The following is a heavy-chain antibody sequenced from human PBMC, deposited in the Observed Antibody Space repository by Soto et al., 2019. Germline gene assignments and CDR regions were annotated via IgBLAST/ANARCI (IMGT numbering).Heavy chain of an antibody. CDR2: IIPIFGTA. V-gene: IGHV1-69*13. CDR1: GGTFGSYA. D-gene: IGHD3-16*01. J-gene: IGHJ6*02. CDR3: ARVVITFGPPTSPYGMDV. Sequence: GASVKVSCKASGGTFGSYAISWVRQAPGQGLEWMGGIIPIFGTANYAQKFQGRVTIAADESTSTAYMELSSPRSEDTAVYYCARVVITFGPPTSPYGMDVCGQGTTVTVSS.